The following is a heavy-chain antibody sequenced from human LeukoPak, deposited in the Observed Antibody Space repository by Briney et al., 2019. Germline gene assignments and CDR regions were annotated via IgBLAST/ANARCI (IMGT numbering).Heavy chain of an antibody. CDR2: ISGSGGST. Sequence: GGSLRLSCAASGFTFSSYAMSWVRQAPGKGLEWASAISGSGGSTYYADSVKGRFTISRDNSKNTLYLQMNSLRAEDTAVYYCAKDLQWLVINYWGQGTLVTVSS. CDR3: AKDLQWLVINY. J-gene: IGHJ4*02. D-gene: IGHD6-19*01. CDR1: GFTFSSYA. V-gene: IGHV3-23*01.